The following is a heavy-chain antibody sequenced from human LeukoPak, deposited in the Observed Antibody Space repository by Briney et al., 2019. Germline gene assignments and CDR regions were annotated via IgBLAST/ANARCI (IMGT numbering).Heavy chain of an antibody. D-gene: IGHD3-22*01. Sequence: SVKVSCKASGYTFTSYGISWVRQAPGQGLEWMGGIIPIFGTANYAQKFQGRVTITADESTSTAYMELSNLRSEDTAVYYCARESTDYYDSSGYYYGPVYWGQGTLVTVSS. CDR2: IIPIFGTA. CDR3: ARESTDYYDSSGYYYGPVY. V-gene: IGHV1-69*13. J-gene: IGHJ4*02. CDR1: GYTFTSYG.